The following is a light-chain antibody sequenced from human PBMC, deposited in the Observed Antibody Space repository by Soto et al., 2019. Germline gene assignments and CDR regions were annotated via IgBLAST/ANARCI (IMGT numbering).Light chain of an antibody. V-gene: IGKV1-5*01. CDR1: QSINIL. J-gene: IGKJ1*01. CDR3: QQYNSCPEA. CDR2: GVS. Sequence: TGLVEDRRTSTRRGSQSINILLAWYQQTPGQAPRFLIYGVSTLATGVPARFSGSGSGTEFTLTISSLQSEDFAAYYCQQYNSCPEAFGQGTKVDIK.